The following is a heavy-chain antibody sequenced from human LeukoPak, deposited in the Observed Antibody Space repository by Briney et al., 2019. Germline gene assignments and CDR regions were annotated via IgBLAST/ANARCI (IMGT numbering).Heavy chain of an antibody. J-gene: IGHJ4*02. CDR3: AKGGAYQDLSDFDY. V-gene: IGHV3-23*01. D-gene: IGHD3-16*02. CDR1: GFAFGSEA. CDR2: ISPGGGTT. Sequence: GGSLRLSCAVSGFAFGSEAMSWVRQSPARGLEWVASISPGGGTTYYADYVKGRFTISRDNSNNTLYVHMNSLRAEDTAVYYCAKGGAYQDLSDFDYWGQGTLVTVSS.